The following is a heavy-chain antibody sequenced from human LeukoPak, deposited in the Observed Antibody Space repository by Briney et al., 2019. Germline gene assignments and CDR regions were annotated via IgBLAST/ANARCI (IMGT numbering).Heavy chain of an antibody. V-gene: IGHV3-23*01. CDR2: ISSGGDYT. CDR1: GFTFNNYA. CDR3: AKDRASGSGSYSCRGFDH. Sequence: GGSLRLSCAASGFTFNNYAMSWVRQAPGRGLEWVSAISSGGDYTNSADSVKGRFTISRDNSRNTLYLQMNSLRAEDTAVYYCAKDRASGSGSYSCRGFDHWGQGTLVTVSS. J-gene: IGHJ5*02. D-gene: IGHD6-19*01.